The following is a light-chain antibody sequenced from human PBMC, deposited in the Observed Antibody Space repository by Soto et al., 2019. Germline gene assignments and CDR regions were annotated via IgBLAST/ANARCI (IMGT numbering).Light chain of an antibody. J-gene: IGKJ1*01. Sequence: DIVLTQSPDSLAVSLGERATINCKSSQSVLYSSNNKNYLAWYQQKPGQPPKLLIYWASTRESGVPARFSGSGSGTDFTLTISSLQAEDQAVYYCQQYYTPSTFGQGTKVEIK. CDR3: QQYYTPST. V-gene: IGKV4-1*01. CDR2: WAS. CDR1: QSVLYSSNNKNY.